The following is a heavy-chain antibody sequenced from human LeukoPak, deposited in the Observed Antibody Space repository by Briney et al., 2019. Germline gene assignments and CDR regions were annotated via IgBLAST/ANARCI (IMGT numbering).Heavy chain of an antibody. V-gene: IGHV1-18*01. Sequence: TVNVSCKASGYTFTSYGISWVRQAPGQGLDWMGWISAYNGNTNYAQKLQGRVTMTTDTSTSTAYMELRSLRSDDTAVYYCARVLAAADGGDYFDYWGQGTLVTVSS. CDR2: ISAYNGNT. CDR3: ARVLAAADGGDYFDY. CDR1: GYTFTSYG. J-gene: IGHJ4*02. D-gene: IGHD6-13*01.